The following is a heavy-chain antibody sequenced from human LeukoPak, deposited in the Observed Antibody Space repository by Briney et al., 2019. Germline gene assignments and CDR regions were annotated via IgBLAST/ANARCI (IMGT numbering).Heavy chain of an antibody. J-gene: IGHJ3*02. CDR1: GYTFTNYY. CDR2: INPSGGNT. Sequence: ASVKVSCKASGYTFTNYYMHWVRQAPGQGLEWMGIINPSGGNTNYAQNFQDRVTMTRDTSTSTVYMELSSLRSEDTAVYYCARVRDGYNDAYDIWGQGTMVTVPS. V-gene: IGHV1-46*01. D-gene: IGHD5-24*01. CDR3: ARVRDGYNDAYDI.